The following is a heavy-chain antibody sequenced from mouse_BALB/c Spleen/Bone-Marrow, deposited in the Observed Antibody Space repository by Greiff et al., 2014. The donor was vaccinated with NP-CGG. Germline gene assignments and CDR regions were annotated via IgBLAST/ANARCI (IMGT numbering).Heavy chain of an antibody. V-gene: IGHV2-9*02. J-gene: IGHJ1*01. Sequence: VQLQESGPGLVAPSQSLSITCTVSGFSLTSYGVHWVRQPPGKGLEWLGVIWAGGSTNYNSALMARLSISKDNSKNQVFLKMNSLQTDDTAMYYCARDPIYYDYDWYFDVWGAGTTVTVSS. CDR2: IWAGGST. CDR1: GFSLTSYG. CDR3: ARDPIYYDYDWYFDV. D-gene: IGHD2-4*01.